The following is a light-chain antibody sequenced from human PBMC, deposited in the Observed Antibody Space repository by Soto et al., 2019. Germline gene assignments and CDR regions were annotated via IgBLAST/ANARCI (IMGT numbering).Light chain of an antibody. J-gene: IGKJ1*01. CDR1: QTISSW. CDR2: KAS. CDR3: QHYSSYSEA. V-gene: IGKV1-5*03. Sequence: DIQMTQSPSTLSGPVGDTVTIPCRASQTISSWLAWYQQKPGKAPKLLIYKASTLKSGFPSRFSGSGSGTEFTLTISSLQPDDFATYYCQHYSSYSEAFGQGTKVDI.